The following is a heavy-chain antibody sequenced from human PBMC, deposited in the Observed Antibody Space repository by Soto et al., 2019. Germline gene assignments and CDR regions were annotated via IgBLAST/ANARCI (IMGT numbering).Heavy chain of an antibody. V-gene: IGHV4-38-2*02. CDR2: IYHSGST. D-gene: IGHD3-16*01. J-gene: IGHJ6*02. CDR1: GYSISSYYY. Sequence: PSETLSLTCDVSGYSISSYYYWGWIRQPPGEGLEWIGSIYHSGSTYCNPSLRSRVTISIDPSENQFSLKLTSVTDADTAVYYCARDLIYYGNYYYSLDVWGQGTTVTV. CDR3: ARDLIYYGNYYYSLDV.